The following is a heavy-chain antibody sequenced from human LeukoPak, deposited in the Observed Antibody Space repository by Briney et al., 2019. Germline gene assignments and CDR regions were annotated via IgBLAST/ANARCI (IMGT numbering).Heavy chain of an antibody. D-gene: IGHD1-1*01. J-gene: IGHJ4*02. CDR3: ARQLADRKLFDY. CDR2: IHYSGSP. CDR1: CGSISGYY. V-gene: IGHV4-59*01. Sequence: PSETLSITCSVACGSISGYYWSWIRQPPGSERNWIAYIHYSGSPNDNSRLKSRVTMSVDTSKNQFSLNLNSVTAADTAVYYCARQLADRKLFDYWGQGTLVTVSS.